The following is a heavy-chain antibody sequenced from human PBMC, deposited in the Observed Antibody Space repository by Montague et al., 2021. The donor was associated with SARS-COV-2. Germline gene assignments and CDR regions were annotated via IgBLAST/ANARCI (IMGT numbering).Heavy chain of an antibody. J-gene: IGHJ4*02. CDR2: IIRERTET. Sequence: SLRLSCAASGFSYTIHYMSEVRQAPGKGLQWIAKIIRERTETYYXDSVRGRFIVSRDNAKKSMTLEMHSLTVDDTAVYYCVREVWWSFDLWGQGAPITVSS. CDR3: VREVWWSFDL. V-gene: IGHV3-7*03. CDR1: GFSYTIHY. D-gene: IGHD2-8*02.